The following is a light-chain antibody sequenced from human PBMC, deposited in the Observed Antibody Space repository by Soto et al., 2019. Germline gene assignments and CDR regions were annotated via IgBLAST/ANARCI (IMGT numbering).Light chain of an antibody. CDR2: GHT. CDR3: AAWDDSLSGWV. V-gene: IGLV1-47*01. Sequence: QSVLTQPPSASGTPGQRVTISCSGGSSNIGTNHVYWYQHLPGTAPKLLIYGHTLRPSGVPDRFSASKSGTSASLAISGLRSDDEADYYCAAWDDSLSGWVFGGGTKLTVL. J-gene: IGLJ3*02. CDR1: SSNIGTNH.